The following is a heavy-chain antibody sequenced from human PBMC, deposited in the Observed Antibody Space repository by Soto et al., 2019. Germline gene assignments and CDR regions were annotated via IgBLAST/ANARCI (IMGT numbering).Heavy chain of an antibody. CDR1: GFTFIYSY. CDR3: VKGKRVLEK. Sequence: VVSLILSFSASGFTFIYSYIYWVLQAPGKGLEWVGRIRNKATSYTTEYAASVKGRLTISRDDSKKSLYLQMNSLKTEDTAVYYCVKGKRVLEKWGQGTLVTV. CDR2: IRNKATSYTT. J-gene: IGHJ4*02. V-gene: IGHV3-72*01. D-gene: IGHD1-1*01.